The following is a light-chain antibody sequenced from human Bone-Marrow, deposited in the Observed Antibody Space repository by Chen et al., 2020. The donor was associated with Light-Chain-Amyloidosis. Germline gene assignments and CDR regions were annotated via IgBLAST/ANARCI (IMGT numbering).Light chain of an antibody. V-gene: IGLV2-14*01. CDR3: SAYTITHTLI. J-gene: IGLJ1*01. CDR1: SSDVGGDNH. Sequence: QSALTQPASVSGSPGQSITISCTGTSSDVGGDNHVSWYQQHPAKAPKLMIYEVTNRPSRVPHRFSGANAFNTASLTISVLQTEREADYYCSAYTITHTLIFGSRARVTVL. CDR2: EVT.